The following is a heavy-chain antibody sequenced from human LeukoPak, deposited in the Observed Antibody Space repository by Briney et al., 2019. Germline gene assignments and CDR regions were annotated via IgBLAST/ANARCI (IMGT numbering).Heavy chain of an antibody. Sequence: SESLSLTCTVSGGSISSYYWSWIRQPPGKGLEWIGYIYYSGSTNYNPSLKSRVTISVVTSKNQYSLKLSAVTAADTAGYYCARNYDILTGYPNWFDPWGQGTLVTVSS. CDR2: IYYSGST. V-gene: IGHV4-59*01. CDR1: GGSISSYY. D-gene: IGHD3-9*01. CDR3: ARNYDILTGYPNWFDP. J-gene: IGHJ5*02.